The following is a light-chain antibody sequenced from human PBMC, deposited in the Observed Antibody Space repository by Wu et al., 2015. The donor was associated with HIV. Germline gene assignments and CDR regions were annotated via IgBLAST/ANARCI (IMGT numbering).Light chain of an antibody. CDR3: QQYGNSLWT. CDR2: GAS. CDR1: QSISRS. Sequence: EIVMTQSPATLSVSPGDVAALSCRASQSISRSVAWYQHKPGQAPRLLIYGASTRATGIPARFSGSGSGTDFTLTINRLEPEDFAVYYCQQYGNSLWTFGQGTKVEIK. J-gene: IGKJ1*01. V-gene: IGKV3-15*01.